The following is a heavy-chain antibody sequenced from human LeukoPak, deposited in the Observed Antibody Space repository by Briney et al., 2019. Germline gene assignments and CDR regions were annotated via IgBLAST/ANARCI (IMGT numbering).Heavy chain of an antibody. Sequence: ASVKVSCKASGGTFSSYAIGWVRQAPGQGLEWMGRIIPILGIANYAQKFQGRVTITADKSTSTAYMELSSLRSEDTAVYYCARDQPYSSSWYASWFDPWGQGTLVTVSS. CDR1: GGTFSSYA. CDR3: ARDQPYSSSWYASWFDP. J-gene: IGHJ5*02. D-gene: IGHD6-13*01. V-gene: IGHV1-69*04. CDR2: IIPILGIA.